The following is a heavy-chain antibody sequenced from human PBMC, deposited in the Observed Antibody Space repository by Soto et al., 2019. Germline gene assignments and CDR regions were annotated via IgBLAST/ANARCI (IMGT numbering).Heavy chain of an antibody. V-gene: IGHV3-48*03. CDR3: VSQPHWALRFES. Sequence: EVRLVESGGDLVKSGGSLRLSCVGSGFLFRNYEMNWFRQAPGKGLEWLAHISTTGGHVGESNSVKCRFTISRDNTKHTLYLQMNRLRTEDTGVYYCVSQPHWALRFESWGQGTLVNVSS. D-gene: IGHD7-27*01. CDR2: ISTTGGHV. J-gene: IGHJ4*02. CDR1: GFLFRNYE.